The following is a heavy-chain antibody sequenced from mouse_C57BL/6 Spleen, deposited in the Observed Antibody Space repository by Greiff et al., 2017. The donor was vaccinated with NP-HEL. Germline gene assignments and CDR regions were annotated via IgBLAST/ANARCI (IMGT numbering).Heavy chain of an antibody. Sequence: QVQLKESGAELVKPGASVKLSCKASGYTFTEYTIHWVKQRSGQGLEWIGWFYPGSGSIKYNEKFKDKATLTADKSSSTVYMELSRLTSEDSAVYFWARHEEGYYGSSYLDYWGQGTTLTVSS. V-gene: IGHV1-62-2*01. J-gene: IGHJ2*01. D-gene: IGHD1-1*01. CDR3: ARHEEGYYGSSYLDY. CDR2: FYPGSGSI. CDR1: GYTFTEYT.